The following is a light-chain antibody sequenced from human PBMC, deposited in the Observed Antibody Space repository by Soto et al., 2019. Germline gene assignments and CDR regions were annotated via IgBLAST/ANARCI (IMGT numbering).Light chain of an antibody. CDR1: SSDVGSYNL. CDR2: EGS. Sequence: SVLTHPASVSGSPGQSITISCTGTSSDVGSYNLVSWYQQHPGKAPKLMIYEGSKRPSGVSNRFSGSKSGNTASLTISGLQAEDEADYYCCSYAGSSTLVFGGGTKLTVL. J-gene: IGLJ2*01. CDR3: CSYAGSSTLV. V-gene: IGLV2-23*01.